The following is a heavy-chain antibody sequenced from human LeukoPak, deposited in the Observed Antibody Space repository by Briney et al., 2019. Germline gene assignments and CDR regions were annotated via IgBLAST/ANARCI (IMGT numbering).Heavy chain of an antibody. J-gene: IGHJ4*02. V-gene: IGHV3-23*01. Sequence: GGSLRLSCVASGVTFSGYAMSWVRQAPGKGLEWVSAISGSGGSVYYADSVKGRFTISRDNAKNSLYLQMNSLRAEDTAVYYCARPYDSSGYYPVDYWGQGTLVTVSS. CDR2: ISGSGGSV. D-gene: IGHD3-22*01. CDR1: GVTFSGYA. CDR3: ARPYDSSGYYPVDY.